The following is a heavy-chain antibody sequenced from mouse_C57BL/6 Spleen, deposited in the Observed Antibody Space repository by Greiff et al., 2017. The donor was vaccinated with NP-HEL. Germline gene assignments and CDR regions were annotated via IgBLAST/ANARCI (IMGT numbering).Heavy chain of an antibody. CDR1: GYTFTSYW. CDR3: ARRVYYDYAPDY. CDR2: IHPNSGST. V-gene: IGHV1-64*01. D-gene: IGHD2-4*01. J-gene: IGHJ2*01. Sequence: QVQLQQPGAELVKPGASVKLYCKASGYTFTSYWMHWVKQRPGQGLEWIGMIHPNSGSTNYNEKFKSKATLTVDKSSSTAYMQLSSLTSEDSAVYYCARRVYYDYAPDYWGQGTTLTVSS.